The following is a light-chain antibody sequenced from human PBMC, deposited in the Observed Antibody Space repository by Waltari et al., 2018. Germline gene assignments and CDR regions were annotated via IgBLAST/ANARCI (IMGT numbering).Light chain of an antibody. CDR2: DVS. CDR3: CSYAGRYNSKV. J-gene: IGLJ1*01. V-gene: IGLV2-11*01. CDR1: SSDVGVYNY. Sequence: QSALTQPRSVSGSPGQSVTISCTGTSSDVGVYNYISWYQQHPGKAPKFMIYDVSKRPSGVPDRFSGSKSGNTASLTISGLQAEDEADYYCCSYAGRYNSKVFGTGTKVTVL.